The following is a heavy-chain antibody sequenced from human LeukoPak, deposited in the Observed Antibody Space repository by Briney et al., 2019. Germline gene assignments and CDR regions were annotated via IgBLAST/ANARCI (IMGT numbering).Heavy chain of an antibody. Sequence: GASVKVSCKASGYTFTTYGISWVRQAPGQGLEWMAWINPNGGGTNYAQKFQGGVAVTRDSSISTAYMELSGLTSDDTAVFYCARGTGAPNYFDYWGQGTLVTVSS. V-gene: IGHV1-2*02. J-gene: IGHJ4*02. CDR3: ARGTGAPNYFDY. D-gene: IGHD7-27*01. CDR1: GYTFTTYG. CDR2: INPNGGGT.